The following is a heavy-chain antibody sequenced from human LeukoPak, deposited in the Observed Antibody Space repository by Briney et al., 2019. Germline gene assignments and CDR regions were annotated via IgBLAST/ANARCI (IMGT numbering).Heavy chain of an antibody. D-gene: IGHD6-6*01. J-gene: IGHJ4*02. Sequence: GGSLRLSCAASGFTFSSYSMNWVRQAPGKGLEWVSYISSSSSTIYYADAVKGRFTNSRDNAKNSLYLQMNSLRAEDTAVYYCARADSGTWYSSSLLRYWGQGTLVTVSS. V-gene: IGHV3-48*01. CDR2: ISSSSSTI. CDR3: ARADSGTWYSSSLLRY. CDR1: GFTFSSYS.